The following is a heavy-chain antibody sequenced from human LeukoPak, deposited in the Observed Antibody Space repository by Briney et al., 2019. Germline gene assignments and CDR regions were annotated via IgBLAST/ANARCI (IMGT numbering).Heavy chain of an antibody. J-gene: IGHJ4*02. D-gene: IGHD2-21*01. CDR2: IYSGGNT. CDR3: AKKAAPVSAIRAGFDY. V-gene: IGHV3-53*05. CDR1: GFTVSSNY. Sequence: PGGSLRLSCAVSGFTVSSNYMSWVRQAPGKGLEWVSVIYSGGNTYYAGSVKGRFTVSRDNSENTLYLQMNSLRPDDTAVYYCAKKAAPVSAIRAGFDYWGQGTLVTVS.